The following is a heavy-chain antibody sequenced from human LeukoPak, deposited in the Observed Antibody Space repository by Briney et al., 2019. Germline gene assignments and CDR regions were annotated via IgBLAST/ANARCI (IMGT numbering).Heavy chain of an antibody. CDR3: ATDRGYCSSTSGYGSWFEP. J-gene: IGHJ5*02. CDR2: FDPEDGET. D-gene: IGHD2-2*01. V-gene: IGHV1-24*01. CDR1: GYTLTKLS. Sequence: VASVTVSCKVSGYTLTKLSMHWVRQAPGKGLEWMGGFDPEDGETIYAQKFQGRVTMTEDTSTDTASIELSSLRSEDTAVYFCATDRGYCSSTSGYGSWFEPWGEGTLVTVSS.